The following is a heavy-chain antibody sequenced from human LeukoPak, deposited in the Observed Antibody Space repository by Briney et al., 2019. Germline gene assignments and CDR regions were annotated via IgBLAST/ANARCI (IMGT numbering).Heavy chain of an antibody. CDR2: TSSSDAGT. V-gene: IGHV3-23*01. CDR1: GFTLSTYA. CDR3: AELGITMIGGV. Sequence: GGSLRLSCAASGFTLSTYAMSWVRQTPGKGLEWVAATSSSDAGTYHADSVKGRFTISRDNAKNSLYLQMNSLRAEDTAVYYCAELGITMIGGVWGKGTTVTISS. D-gene: IGHD3-10*02. J-gene: IGHJ6*04.